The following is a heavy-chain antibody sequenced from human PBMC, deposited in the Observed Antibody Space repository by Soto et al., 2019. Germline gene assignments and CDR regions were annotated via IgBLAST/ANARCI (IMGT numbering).Heavy chain of an antibody. J-gene: IGHJ4*02. CDR2: ISYDGSNK. CDR3: AKVSPMGYFFDF. V-gene: IGHV3-30-3*01. Sequence: QVHLVQSGGGVVQPGRSLRLSCAASGFAFNTYSMHWVRQAPGRGLEWVAVISYDGSNKFYADSVKGRFTISRDNSKNTLYLEMNILRGEDTAVYYCAKVSPMGYFFDFWGQGTLVTVSS. CDR1: GFAFNTYS.